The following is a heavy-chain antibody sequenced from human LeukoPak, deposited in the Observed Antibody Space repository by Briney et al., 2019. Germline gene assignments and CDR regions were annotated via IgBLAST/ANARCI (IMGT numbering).Heavy chain of an antibody. D-gene: IGHD1-26*01. CDR2: MNPNSADT. V-gene: IGHV1-8*01. Sequence: ASVKVSCKASGYTFTGYDINWVRQATGQGLEWMRWMNPNSADTGYAQKFQGRVTMTRNTSIDTAHMDLSGLRSDDTAVYYCTRGSLSGSSRDYWGQGTLVTVSS. CDR3: TRGSLSGSSRDY. J-gene: IGHJ4*02. CDR1: GYTFTGYD.